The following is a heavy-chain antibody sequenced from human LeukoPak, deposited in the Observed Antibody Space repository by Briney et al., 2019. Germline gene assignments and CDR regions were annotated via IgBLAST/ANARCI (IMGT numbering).Heavy chain of an antibody. J-gene: IGHJ4*02. CDR2: ITCGGGGI. CDR1: GFTFETDH. D-gene: IGHD3-16*01. CDR3: ARKRLADLVADTSFGGTPFDS. Sequence: GRSLRLSCVASGFTFETDHMNWVRQAPGKGLEWLSGITCGGGGIYYAYSVKGRFTISRDDATNSVFLQMSGLTVGDTAVYSCARKRLADLVADTSFGGTPFDSWGQGTLVIVSS. V-gene: IGHV3-48*03.